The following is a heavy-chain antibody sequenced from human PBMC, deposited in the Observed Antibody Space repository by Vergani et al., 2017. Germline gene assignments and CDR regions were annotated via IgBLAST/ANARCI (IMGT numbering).Heavy chain of an antibody. D-gene: IGHD3-16*01. Sequence: EVQLVESGGGIVKPGGSLRLSCAASGFTFSAYAMNWVRQAPGKGLEWVSVISGSGGSTYYADSVKGRFTISRDNSKNTLFLQMNSLRADDTAIYFCAKVXDYDYVWGTYSDSWGQGTLVTVSS. CDR3: AKVXDYDYVWGTYSDS. J-gene: IGHJ5*01. CDR2: ISGSGGST. CDR1: GFTFSAYA. V-gene: IGHV3-23*04.